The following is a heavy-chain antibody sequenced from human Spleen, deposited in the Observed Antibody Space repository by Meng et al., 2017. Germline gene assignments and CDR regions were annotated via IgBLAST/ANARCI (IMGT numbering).Heavy chain of an antibody. CDR3: ARLYNSRWNAAEYFQH. J-gene: IGHJ1*01. CDR1: GGSISSSNG. D-gene: IGHD6-13*01. V-gene: IGHV4-4*02. CDR2: IYHSGRT. Sequence: QPSRTGLVKPLGSLSLTCAGSGGSISSSNGWSWVRQPPGKGLEWIGEIYHSGRTNYNPSLKSRVTISVDTSKNQFSLNLSSVTAADTAVYYCARLYNSRWNAAEYFQHWGQGTLVTVSS.